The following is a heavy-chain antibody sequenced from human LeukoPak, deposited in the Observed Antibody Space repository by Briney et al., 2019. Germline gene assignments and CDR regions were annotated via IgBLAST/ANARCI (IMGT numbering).Heavy chain of an antibody. CDR2: ISGNGGSL. V-gene: IGHV3-23*01. CDR3: ASGWDYFDY. Sequence: PGGSLRLSCAASGFSFSNYAMSWVRQAPGKGLEWVSAISGNGGSLYYADSVKGRFTISRDNAKNTLYLQMNSLRAEDTAVYYCASGWDYFDYWGQGTLVTVSS. CDR1: GFSFSNYA. J-gene: IGHJ4*02. D-gene: IGHD6-19*01.